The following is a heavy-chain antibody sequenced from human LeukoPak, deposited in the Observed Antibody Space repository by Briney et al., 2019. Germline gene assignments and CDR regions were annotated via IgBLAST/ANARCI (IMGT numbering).Heavy chain of an antibody. D-gene: IGHD6-13*01. CDR2: ISSSSSYI. CDR3: ARDKYLTPGSSWYNYYYGMDV. CDR1: GFTFSSYS. V-gene: IGHV3-21*01. J-gene: IGHJ6*02. Sequence: PGGSLRLSCAASGFTFSSYSMNWVRQAPGKGLEWVSSISSSSSYIYYADSVKGRFTISRDNAKNSLYLQMNSLRAEDTAVYYRARDKYLTPGSSWYNYYYGMDVWGQGTTVTVSS.